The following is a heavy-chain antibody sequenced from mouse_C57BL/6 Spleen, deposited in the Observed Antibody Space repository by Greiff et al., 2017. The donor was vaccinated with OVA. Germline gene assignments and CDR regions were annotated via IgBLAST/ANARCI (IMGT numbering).Heavy chain of an antibody. V-gene: IGHV5-17*01. D-gene: IGHD1-1*01. CDR3: ARALRYYAMDY. CDR1: GFTFSDYG. Sequence: EVNLVESGGGLVKPGGSLKLSCAASGFTFSDYGMHWVRQAPEKGLEWVAYISSGSSTIYYADTVKGRFTISRDNAKNTLFLQMTSLRSEDTAMYYCARALRYYAMDYWGQGTSVTVSS. J-gene: IGHJ4*01. CDR2: ISSGSSTI.